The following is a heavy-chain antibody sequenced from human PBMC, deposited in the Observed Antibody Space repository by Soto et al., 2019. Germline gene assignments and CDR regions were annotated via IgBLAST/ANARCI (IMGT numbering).Heavy chain of an antibody. Sequence: SVKVSCKASGSTFSSYAISWVRQAPGQGLEWMGGIIPIFGTANYAQKFQGRVTITADESTSTAYMELSSLRSEDTAVYYCARASVIVGSWFDPWGQGTLVTVSS. CDR1: GSTFSSYA. CDR3: ARASVIVGSWFDP. J-gene: IGHJ5*02. CDR2: IIPIFGTA. V-gene: IGHV1-69*13. D-gene: IGHD3-22*01.